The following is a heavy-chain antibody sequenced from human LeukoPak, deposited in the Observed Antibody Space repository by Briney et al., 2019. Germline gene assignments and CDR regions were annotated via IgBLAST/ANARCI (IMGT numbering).Heavy chain of an antibody. CDR2: ISGGDGSS. CDR1: GFAFSSHG. Sequence: TGGSLRLSCEASGFAFSSHGMSWVRQAPGKGLEWVSFISGGDGSSYYADSVKGRFTISKDNSKSTLYLQMNSLRAEETAIYYCATITWSLGRSFDYWGQGTLVTVSS. D-gene: IGHD5-24*01. V-gene: IGHV3-23*01. CDR3: ATITWSLGRSFDY. J-gene: IGHJ4*02.